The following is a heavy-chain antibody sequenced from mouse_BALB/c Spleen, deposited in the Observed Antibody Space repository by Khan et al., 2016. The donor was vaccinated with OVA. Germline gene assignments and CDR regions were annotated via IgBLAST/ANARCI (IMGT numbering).Heavy chain of an antibody. CDR1: GYTFTDYY. CDR3: ARRNYFGYTFAY. Sequence: QVQLKQSGAELARPGASVKLSCKASGYTFTDYYINWVKQRTGQGLEWIGEINPGSGDIYYNEKFKGKAKLTADKSSSTAYMQISSLTSEDSTVYCCARRNYFGYTFAYWGQGTLVTVSA. D-gene: IGHD1-2*01. J-gene: IGHJ3*01. CDR2: INPGSGDI. V-gene: IGHV1-77*01.